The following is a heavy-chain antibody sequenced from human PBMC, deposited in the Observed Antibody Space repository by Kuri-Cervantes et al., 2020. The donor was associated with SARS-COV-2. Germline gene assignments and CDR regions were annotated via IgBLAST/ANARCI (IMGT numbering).Heavy chain of an antibody. Sequence: ASVKVSCKAPGYTFTSYYMHWVRQAPGQGLEWMGIINPSGGSTSYAQKFQGRVTMTRDTSTSTVYMELSSLRSEDTAVYYCARERTTVTTWGLLNDLYYYYYYMDVWGKGTTVT. CDR2: INPSGGST. J-gene: IGHJ6*03. D-gene: IGHD4-11*01. CDR3: ARERTTVTTWGLLNDLYYYYYYMDV. V-gene: IGHV1-46*01. CDR1: GYTFTSYY.